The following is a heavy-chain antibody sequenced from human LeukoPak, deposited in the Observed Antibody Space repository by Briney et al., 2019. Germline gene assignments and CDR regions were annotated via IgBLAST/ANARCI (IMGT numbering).Heavy chain of an antibody. J-gene: IGHJ3*02. CDR1: RYTFTGYY. Sequence: ASVTVSCKASRYTFTGYYMHWVRQAPGQGLEWMGWINPKSGGTNYAQKFQGRVTMTRDTSISTAYMELSRLTSDDTAAYYCARLGNFVVVPVATMSTFDIWGQGTMVTVSS. D-gene: IGHD2-2*01. CDR2: INPKSGGT. CDR3: ARLGNFVVVPVATMSTFDI. V-gene: IGHV1-2*02.